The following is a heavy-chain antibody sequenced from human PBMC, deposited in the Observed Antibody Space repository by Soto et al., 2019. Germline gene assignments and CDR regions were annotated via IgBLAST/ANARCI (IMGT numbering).Heavy chain of an antibody. V-gene: IGHV3-30-3*01. CDR2: ISYNGINI. CDR1: GFTFSSFA. Sequence: QVQVVESGGGVVQPGRSLRLSCAASGFTFSSFAFHWVRQAPGKGLEWVTAISYNGINIYYADSVKGRFTISRDNSKNALYLQMNSLRAEDTARYDCARGEAVAISWYFDLWGRGTLVTVSS. J-gene: IGHJ2*01. CDR3: ARGEAVAISWYFDL. D-gene: IGHD6-19*01.